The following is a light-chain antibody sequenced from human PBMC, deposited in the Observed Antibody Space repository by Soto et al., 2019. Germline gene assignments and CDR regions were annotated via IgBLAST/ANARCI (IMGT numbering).Light chain of an antibody. V-gene: IGKV1-9*01. Sequence: IQLTQSPSSLSASVGDRVTITCRASQGISRYLAWYQQKPGKAPKLLIYAASTLQSGVPSRFSGSGSVTDVTLTISSLQPEDFATYYCQQLNTYPWTFGQGTKVEIK. CDR3: QQLNTYPWT. CDR2: AAS. J-gene: IGKJ1*01. CDR1: QGISRY.